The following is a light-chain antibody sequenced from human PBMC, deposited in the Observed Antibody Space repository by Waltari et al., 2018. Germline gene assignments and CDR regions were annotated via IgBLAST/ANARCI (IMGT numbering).Light chain of an antibody. V-gene: IGLV1-44*01. Sequence: QSVLTQSPSASATPGQSVTISCSGSSSNIGSNPVHWYQQLPGTAPRLLIHSSHRRPSGVPDRFSGSKSGTSASLDISGLQSEDEADYYCAAWDDSLNGRVFGGGTKLSVL. CDR3: AAWDDSLNGRV. J-gene: IGLJ2*01. CDR1: SSNIGSNP. CDR2: SSH.